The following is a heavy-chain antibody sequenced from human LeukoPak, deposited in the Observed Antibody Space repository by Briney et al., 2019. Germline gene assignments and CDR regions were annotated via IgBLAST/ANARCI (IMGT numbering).Heavy chain of an antibody. J-gene: IGHJ6*02. CDR3: ARGADYVMDV. CDR1: GGSFSGYY. Sequence: PSETLSLTCAVYGGSFSGYYWSWIRQPPGKGLEWIGEINHSGSTNYNPSLKSRVTISVDTSKNQFSLKLSSVTAADTAAYYCARGADYVMDVWGQGTTVTVSS. CDR2: INHSGST. V-gene: IGHV4-34*01.